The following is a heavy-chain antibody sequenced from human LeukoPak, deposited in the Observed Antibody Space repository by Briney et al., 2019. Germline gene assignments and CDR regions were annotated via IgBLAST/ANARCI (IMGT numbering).Heavy chain of an antibody. D-gene: IGHD6-19*01. J-gene: IGHJ4*02. CDR3: ARDIINSGWPYYFDY. CDR2: ISSSSSYI. CDR1: GFTFSSYS. V-gene: IGHV3-21*05. Sequence: GGSLRLSCAASGFTFSSYSMNWVRQAPGKGLEWVSYISSSSSYIYYADSVKGRFTISRDNAKNSLYLQMNSLRAEDTAVYYCARDIINSGWPYYFDYWGQGTLVTVSS.